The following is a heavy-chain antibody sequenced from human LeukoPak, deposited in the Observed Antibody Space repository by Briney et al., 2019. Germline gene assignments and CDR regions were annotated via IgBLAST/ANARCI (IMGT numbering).Heavy chain of an antibody. V-gene: IGHV3-23*01. D-gene: IGHD5-18*01. CDR1: GFTFSTCA. Sequence: GGSLRLSCAASGFTFSTCAINWVRQAPGKGLEWVSAISGSGSKTFCADSVKGRFTISRDNPKNTLYLQMDSLRPEDTAVYYCVKGPRGYSFSFDIWGQGTMVTVSS. CDR3: VKGPRGYSFSFDI. CDR2: ISGSGSKT. J-gene: IGHJ3*02.